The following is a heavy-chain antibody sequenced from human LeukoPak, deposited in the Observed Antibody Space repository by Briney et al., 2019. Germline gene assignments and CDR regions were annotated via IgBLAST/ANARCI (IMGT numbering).Heavy chain of an antibody. CDR1: GLTFSRYW. J-gene: IGHJ5*02. V-gene: IGHV3-74*01. D-gene: IGHD2-15*01. Sequence: GGSLRLSCADSGLTFSRYWMHWVRQTPGKGLVWVSCISADGSVTRYADSVKGRFTISRDNTKSTLYLQMHSLRAEDTAVYYCATAGGDGSRMGFDPWGQGTLVTVSS. CDR3: ATAGGDGSRMGFDP. CDR2: ISADGSVT.